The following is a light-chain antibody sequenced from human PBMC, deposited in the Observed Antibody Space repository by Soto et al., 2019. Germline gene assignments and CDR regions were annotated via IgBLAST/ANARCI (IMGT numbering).Light chain of an antibody. Sequence: QDALTQPASVSGSPGQSITISCTGTSSDVGNYKYVSWYQQHPGKAPKLMIYEVSNRPSGVSSRFSGSKSGNTASLTISGLQAEDEADYYCCSYVGARTYVFGTGTKVTVL. V-gene: IGLV2-23*02. CDR2: EVS. CDR3: CSYVGARTYV. J-gene: IGLJ1*01. CDR1: SSDVGNYKY.